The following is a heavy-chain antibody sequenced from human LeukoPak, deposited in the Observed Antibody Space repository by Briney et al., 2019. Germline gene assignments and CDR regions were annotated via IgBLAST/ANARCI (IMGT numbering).Heavy chain of an antibody. D-gene: IGHD6-19*01. Sequence: GGSLRLSCAASGFTFSSYAMHWVRQAPGKGLEWVAVISYDGSNKYYADSVKGRFTISRDNSKNTLYLQMNSLRAEDTAVYYCARGDSSGWSRPEDALDIWGQGTMVTVSS. CDR2: ISYDGSNK. CDR3: ARGDSSGWSRPEDALDI. J-gene: IGHJ3*02. V-gene: IGHV3-30-3*01. CDR1: GFTFSSYA.